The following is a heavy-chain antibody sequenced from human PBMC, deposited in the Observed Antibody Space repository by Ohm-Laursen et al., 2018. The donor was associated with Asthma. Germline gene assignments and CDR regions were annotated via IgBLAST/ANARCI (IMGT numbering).Heavy chain of an antibody. D-gene: IGHD3-16*02. J-gene: IGHJ6*02. V-gene: IGHV2-5*02. Sequence: PTQTLTLICTFSGFSLSTSGVGVGWIRQPPGKALEWLALIYWDDDKRYSPSLKSRLTITKDTSKNQVVLTMTNMDPVDTATYYCAHNNMITFGGVIDYYYGMDVWGQGTTVTVSS. CDR1: GFSLSTSGVG. CDR2: IYWDDDK. CDR3: AHNNMITFGGVIDYYYGMDV.